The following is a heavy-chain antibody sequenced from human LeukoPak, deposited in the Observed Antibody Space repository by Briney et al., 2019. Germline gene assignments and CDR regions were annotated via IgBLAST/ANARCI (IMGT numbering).Heavy chain of an antibody. CDR2: INTNTGNP. J-gene: IGHJ6*02. D-gene: IGHD3-3*01. V-gene: IGHV7-4-1*02. Sequence: ASVKVSCKASGYTFTSYAVNWVRQAPGQGLEWMGWINTNTGNPTYPQGFTGHVVFSLDTSVSTAYLQISSLKAEDTAVYFCARNYYDFWSTPYGMDVWGQGTTVTVSS. CDR1: GYTFTSYA. CDR3: ARNYYDFWSTPYGMDV.